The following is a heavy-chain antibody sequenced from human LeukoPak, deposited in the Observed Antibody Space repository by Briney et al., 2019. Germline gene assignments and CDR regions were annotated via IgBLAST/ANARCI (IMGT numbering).Heavy chain of an antibody. D-gene: IGHD2-15*01. CDR3: ARETEAIGDY. CDR1: GFTFSIYW. CDR2: IKQDGREK. Sequence: PGGSLRPSCAPSGFTFSIYWMSWVRQAPGRGQEWVANIKQDGREKYYVDSVKGRFTISRDNAKNSLHLQMNSLRAEDTAVYYCARETEAIGDYWGQGTLVTVSS. J-gene: IGHJ4*02. V-gene: IGHV3-7*01.